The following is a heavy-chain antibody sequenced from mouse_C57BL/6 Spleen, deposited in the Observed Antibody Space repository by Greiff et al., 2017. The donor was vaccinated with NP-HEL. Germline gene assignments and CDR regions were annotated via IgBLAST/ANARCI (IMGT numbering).Heavy chain of an antibody. D-gene: IGHD2-1*01. J-gene: IGHJ4*01. CDR1: GYTFTSYW. CDR2: IDPSDSET. V-gene: IGHV1-52*01. CDR3: ARGCYYGRQGNAMDY. Sequence: QVQLQQPGAELVRPGSSVKLSCKASGYTFTSYWMHWVKQRPIQGLEWIGNIDPSDSETHYNQKFKDKATLTVDKSSSTAYMQLSSLTSEDSAVYYGARGCYYGRQGNAMDYWGQGTSVTVSS.